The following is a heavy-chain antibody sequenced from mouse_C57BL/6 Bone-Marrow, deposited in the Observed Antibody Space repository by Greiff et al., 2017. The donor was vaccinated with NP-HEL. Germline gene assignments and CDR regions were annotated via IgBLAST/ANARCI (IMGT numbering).Heavy chain of an antibody. CDR1: GFTFSSYG. V-gene: IGHV5-6*02. CDR3: ASRRRLRRAWFAY. CDR2: ISSGGSYT. Sequence: EVKLVESGGDLVKPGGSLKLSCAASGFTFSSYGMSWVRQTPDNRLEWVATISSGGSYTYYPDSVKGRFTISIDNAKNTRYMQMSSLKSEDTAVYYCASRRRLRRAWFAYWGQGTLVTVSA. J-gene: IGHJ3*01. D-gene: IGHD2-4*01.